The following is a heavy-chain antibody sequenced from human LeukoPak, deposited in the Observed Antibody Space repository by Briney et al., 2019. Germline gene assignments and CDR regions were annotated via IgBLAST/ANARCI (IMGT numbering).Heavy chain of an antibody. J-gene: IGHJ6*03. CDR2: IYYSGST. CDR3: ARDKSERPWFGYYYYYMDV. V-gene: IGHV4-39*07. CDR1: GGSISSSSYY. Sequence: SETLSLTCTVSGGSISSSSYYWGWIRQPPGKGLEWIGSIYYSGSTYYNPSLKSRVTISVDTSKNQFSLKLSSVTAADTAVYYCARDKSERPWFGYYYYYMDVWAKGPRSPSP. D-gene: IGHD3-10*01.